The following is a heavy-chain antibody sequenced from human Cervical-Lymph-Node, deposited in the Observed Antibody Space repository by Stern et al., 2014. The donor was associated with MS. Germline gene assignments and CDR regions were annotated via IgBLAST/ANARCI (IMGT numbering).Heavy chain of an antibody. CDR1: GHSFTSHD. CDR3: ARAGSGWADDAFDI. D-gene: IGHD6-19*01. CDR2: MNPISGNT. J-gene: IGHJ3*02. Sequence: VQLVESGAEVKKPGASVKVSCKGSGHSFTSHDIHWGRQATGQGLEWMGWMNPISGNTAYAQKFQGRVTMTRDTSTNTAYMELSSLRSEDTAVYYCARAGSGWADDAFDIWGQGTTVIVSS. V-gene: IGHV1-8*01.